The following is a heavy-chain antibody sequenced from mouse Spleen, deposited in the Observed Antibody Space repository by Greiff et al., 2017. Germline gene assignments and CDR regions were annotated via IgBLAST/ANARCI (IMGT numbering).Heavy chain of an antibody. Sequence: VQLKESGPGLVKPSQSLSLTCTVTGYSITSDYAWNWIRQFPGNKLEWMGYISYSGSTSYNPSLKSRISITRDTSKNQFFLQLNSVTTEDTATYYCARRATDAMDYWGQGTSVTVSS. CDR3: ARRATDAMDY. CDR2: ISYSGST. D-gene: IGHD3-1*01. J-gene: IGHJ4*01. V-gene: IGHV3-2*02. CDR1: GYSITSDYA.